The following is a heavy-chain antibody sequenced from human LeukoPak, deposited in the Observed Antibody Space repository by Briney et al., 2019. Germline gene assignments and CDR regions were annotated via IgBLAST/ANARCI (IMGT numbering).Heavy chain of an antibody. CDR2: IYYSGST. CDR3: AREFYDSSGYLRFDP. J-gene: IGHJ5*02. V-gene: IGHV4-59*12. CDR1: GGSISSYY. Sequence: KPSETLSLTCTVSGGSISSYYWSWIRQPPGKGLEWIGYIYYSGSTNYNPSLKSRVTMSVDTSKNQFSLKLSSVTAADTAVYYCAREFYDSSGYLRFDPWGQGTLVTVSS. D-gene: IGHD3-22*01.